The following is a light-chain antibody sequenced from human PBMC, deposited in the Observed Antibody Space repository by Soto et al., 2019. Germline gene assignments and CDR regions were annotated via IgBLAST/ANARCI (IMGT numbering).Light chain of an antibody. J-gene: IGKJ1*01. CDR2: DAS. CDR3: LQHYSWPWT. Sequence: EIVLRQSPATLSLSPGERATLSCRASQTVSSYVAWYQQKPGQAPRLLIYDASVRATGTPGRFSGSGSGTDFNLTISGLQSEDSGVYYCLQHYSWPWTFGQGTKVEIK. CDR1: QTVSSY. V-gene: IGKV3-11*01.